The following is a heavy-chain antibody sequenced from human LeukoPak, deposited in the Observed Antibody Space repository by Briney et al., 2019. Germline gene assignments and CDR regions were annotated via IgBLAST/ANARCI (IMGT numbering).Heavy chain of an antibody. CDR2: MYYSGST. CDR3: ARPYYYDSRIDP. CDR1: GGSICSGDYY. Sequence: PSQTLSLPCSVSGGSICSGDYYWSWIRPPPGKGPEWVGYMYYSGSTYYNPSLKSRFTISVDTSKNQFSLKLSSVTAADTAVYYCARPYYYDSRIDPWGQGTLVTVSA. J-gene: IGHJ5*02. V-gene: IGHV4-30-4*01. D-gene: IGHD3-22*01.